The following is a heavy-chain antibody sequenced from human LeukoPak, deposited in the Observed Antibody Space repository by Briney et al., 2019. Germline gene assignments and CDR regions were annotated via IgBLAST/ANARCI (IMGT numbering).Heavy chain of an antibody. J-gene: IGHJ4*02. CDR3: ARGVSSGWRRFDY. V-gene: IGHV4-39*01. Sequence: PSETLSLTRSVSGDSISNSNYNWAWIRQPPGKGLEWLGSFYYSGSTYSNPSLKSRVTISVDTSKNQFSLKLSSVTAADTATYYCARGVSSGWRRFDYWGQGTLVTVFS. CDR1: GDSISNSNYN. CDR2: FYYSGST. D-gene: IGHD6-19*01.